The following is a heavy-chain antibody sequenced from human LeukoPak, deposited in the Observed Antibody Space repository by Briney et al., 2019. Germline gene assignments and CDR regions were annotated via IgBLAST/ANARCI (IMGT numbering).Heavy chain of an antibody. CDR3: ARHVDSSGWYRSYFDY. CDR2: IYTSGST. V-gene: IGHV4-61*02. D-gene: IGHD6-19*01. CDR1: GGSISSGSYY. J-gene: IGHJ4*02. Sequence: PSETLSRTCTVSGGSISSGSYYWSWIRQPAGKGLEWIGRIYTSGSTNYNPSLKSRVTISVDTSKNQFSLKLTSVSAADTAVYYCARHVDSSGWYRSYFDYWGQGTLVTVSS.